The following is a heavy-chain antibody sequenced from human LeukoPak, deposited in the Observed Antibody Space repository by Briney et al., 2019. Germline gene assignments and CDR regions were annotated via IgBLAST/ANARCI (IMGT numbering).Heavy chain of an antibody. CDR3: ARATWGQGADY. D-gene: IGHD7-27*01. CDR1: GYTFAGFY. V-gene: IGHV1-2*02. J-gene: IGHJ4*02. Sequence: ASVKVSCRASGYTFAGFYIHWVRQAPGQGLEWMGWISPNSGDTNYVERFPGRVSMTRDTAISTVYMELSGLTSDDTAVYFCARATWGQGADYWGQGTLVTVSS. CDR2: ISPNSGDT.